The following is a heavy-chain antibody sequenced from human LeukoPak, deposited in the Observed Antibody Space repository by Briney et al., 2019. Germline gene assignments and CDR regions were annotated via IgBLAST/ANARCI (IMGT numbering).Heavy chain of an antibody. Sequence: SQTLSLTCTVSGGSISSGGYYWSWIRQPPGKGLEWIGYIYHSGSTYYNPSLKSRVTISVDRSKNQFSLKLSSVTAADTAVYYCARGDFWSGSTIDYWGQGTLVTVSS. CDR2: IYHSGST. D-gene: IGHD3-3*01. V-gene: IGHV4-30-2*01. J-gene: IGHJ4*02. CDR1: GGSISSGGYY. CDR3: ARGDFWSGSTIDY.